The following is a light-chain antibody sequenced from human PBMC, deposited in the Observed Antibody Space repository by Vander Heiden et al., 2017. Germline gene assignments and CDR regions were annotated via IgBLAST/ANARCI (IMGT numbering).Light chain of an antibody. Sequence: DIVLTQSPDSLAVSLGERATINCKYSQSVLYSSNNKNYLAWYQQKPGQPPKLLIYWASTRESGVSDRFSGSGSGTDFTLTISSLQAEDVAVYYCQQYYSTPLTFGGGTKVEIK. CDR2: WAS. J-gene: IGKJ4*01. CDR1: QSVLYSSNNKNY. CDR3: QQYYSTPLT. V-gene: IGKV4-1*01.